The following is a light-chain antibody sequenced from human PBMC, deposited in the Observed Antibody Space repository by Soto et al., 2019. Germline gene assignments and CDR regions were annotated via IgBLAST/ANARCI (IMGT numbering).Light chain of an antibody. CDR1: ISDIGGYDY. CDR3: CSYAGSYTYI. V-gene: IGLV2-11*01. Sequence: QSVLTQPSSLSGSPGQSVTISCTGTISDIGGYDYVSWYQQHPGKAPKLMIYDVSKRPSGVPDRFSGSKSGNTASLTISGLQSEDEADYYCCSYAGSYTYIFKTGTKVTVL. CDR2: DVS. J-gene: IGLJ1*01.